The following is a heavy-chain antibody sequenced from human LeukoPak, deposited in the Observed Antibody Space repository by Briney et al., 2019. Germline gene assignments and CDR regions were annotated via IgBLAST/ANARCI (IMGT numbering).Heavy chain of an antibody. CDR1: GFTFSSYG. CDR2: ISYDGSNK. D-gene: IGHD2-15*01. Sequence: GGSLRLSCAASGFTFSSYGMHWVRQAPGKGLEWVAVISYDGSNKYYADSVKGRFTISRDNSKNTLYLQMNSLRAEDTAVYYCARDNSGEAFDYWGQGTLVTVSS. CDR3: ARDNSGEAFDY. V-gene: IGHV3-30*03. J-gene: IGHJ4*02.